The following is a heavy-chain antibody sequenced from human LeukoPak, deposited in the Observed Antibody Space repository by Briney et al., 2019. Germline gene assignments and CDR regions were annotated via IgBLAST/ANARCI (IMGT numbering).Heavy chain of an antibody. CDR2: INPNSGGT. CDR1: GYTFTGYY. J-gene: IGHJ4*02. Sequence: GASVTVSFMSSGYTFTGYYMHWVRQAPGQGLEWMGWINPNSGGTNYAQKFQGRVTMTRDTSISTAYMELSRLRSDDTAVYYCAGDTGYSSGYDYWGQGTMVTVSS. V-gene: IGHV1-2*02. CDR3: AGDTGYSSGYDY. D-gene: IGHD6-19*01.